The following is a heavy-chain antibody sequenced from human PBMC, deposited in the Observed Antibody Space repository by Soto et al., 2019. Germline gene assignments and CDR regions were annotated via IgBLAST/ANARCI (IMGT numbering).Heavy chain of an antibody. CDR1: GFTFSNHA. CDR2: ISGSGGTI. CDR3: AKGSCNILPYGIDV. J-gene: IGHJ6*02. V-gene: IGHV3-23*01. Sequence: GGSLRLSCAAAGFTFSNHAMSWVRQAPGKGLEWVSTISGSGGTIYYADSVKGRFTISRDNSKNALWLQMNSLRAEDTALYYCAKGSCNILPYGIDVWGHGTTVTVSS.